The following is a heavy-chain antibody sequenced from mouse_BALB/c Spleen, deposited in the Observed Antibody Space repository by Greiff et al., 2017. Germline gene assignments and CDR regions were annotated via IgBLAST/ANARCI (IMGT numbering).Heavy chain of an antibody. Sequence: VKVVESGPGLVAPSQSLSITCTVSGFSLTSYGVHWVRQPPGKGLEWLGVIWAGGSTNYNSALMSRLSISKDNSKSQVFLKMNSLQTDDTAMYYCARTPYDYDEAWFAYWGQGTLVTVSA. CDR2: IWAGGST. CDR3: ARTPYDYDEAWFAY. J-gene: IGHJ3*01. CDR1: GFSLTSYG. D-gene: IGHD2-4*01. V-gene: IGHV2-9*02.